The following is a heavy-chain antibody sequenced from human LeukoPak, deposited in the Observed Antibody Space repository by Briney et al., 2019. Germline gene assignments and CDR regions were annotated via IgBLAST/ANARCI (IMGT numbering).Heavy chain of an antibody. CDR2: ISWNCGSI. Sequence: PGGSLRLSCAASGFTFEDYAMHWVRQAPGKGLEWVSGISWNCGSIGYADSVKGRFTISRDNAKNSLYLQMNSLRAEDTALYYCAKDIRYSSSSIFDYWGQGTLVTVSS. CDR1: GFTFEDYA. J-gene: IGHJ4*02. V-gene: IGHV3-9*01. CDR3: AKDIRYSSSSIFDY. D-gene: IGHD6-6*01.